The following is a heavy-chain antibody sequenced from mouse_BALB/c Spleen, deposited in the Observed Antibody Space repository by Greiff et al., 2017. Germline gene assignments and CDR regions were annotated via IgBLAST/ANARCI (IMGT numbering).Heavy chain of an antibody. Sequence: ESGPGLVKPSQSLSLTCTVTGYSITSDYAWNWIRQFPGNKLEWMGYISYSGSTSYNPSLKSRISITRDTSKNQFFLQLNSVTTEDTATYYCARTVDVSYAMDYWGQGTSVTVSS. J-gene: IGHJ4*01. CDR2: ISYSGST. CDR3: ARTVDVSYAMDY. CDR1: GYSITSDYA. V-gene: IGHV3-2*02.